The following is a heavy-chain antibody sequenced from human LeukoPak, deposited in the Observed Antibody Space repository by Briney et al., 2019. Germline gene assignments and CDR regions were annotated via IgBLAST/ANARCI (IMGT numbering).Heavy chain of an antibody. CDR2: ISNSGSSI. D-gene: IGHD6-13*01. J-gene: IGHJ4*02. CDR1: GFTFSSYE. V-gene: IGHV3-48*03. CDR3: ARDPSSSSWSPFDY. Sequence: GGSLRLSCAASGFTFSSYEMNWVRQAPGKGLEWISYISNSGSSIYYADSVMGRFTISRDNAKNSLYLQMNSLRAEDTAVYYCARDPSSSSWSPFDYWGQGTLVTVSS.